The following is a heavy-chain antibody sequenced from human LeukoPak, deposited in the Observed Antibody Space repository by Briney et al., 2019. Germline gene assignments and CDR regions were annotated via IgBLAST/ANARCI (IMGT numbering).Heavy chain of an antibody. D-gene: IGHD6-13*01. CDR1: GGSISSGGYC. CDR3: ARVRMRAYSSSRDHRYSYYGMDV. V-gene: IGHV4-31*03. J-gene: IGHJ6*02. CDR2: IYYSGST. Sequence: SETLSLTCTVSGGSISSGGYCWSWIRQHPGEGLEWVGYIYYSGSTYYNPSIKSRVTISVDTSKNQFSLKLSSVTAADTAVYYGARVRMRAYSSSRDHRYSYYGMDVWGQGTTVTVSS.